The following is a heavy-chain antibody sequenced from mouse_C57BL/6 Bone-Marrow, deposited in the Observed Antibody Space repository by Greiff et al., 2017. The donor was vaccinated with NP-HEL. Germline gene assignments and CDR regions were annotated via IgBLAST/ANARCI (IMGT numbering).Heavy chain of an antibody. J-gene: IGHJ3*01. CDR1: GFSLTSYG. CDR2: IWGDGST. V-gene: IGHV2-3*01. CDR3: AKNEGVYYDYDAWFAY. D-gene: IGHD2-4*01. Sequence: QVQLKESGPGLVAPSQSLSITCTVSGFSLTSYGVSWVRQPPGKGLEWLGVIWGDGSTNYHSALISRLSISKDNSKSQVFLKLNSLQTDDTATYYCAKNEGVYYDYDAWFAYWGQGTLVTVSA.